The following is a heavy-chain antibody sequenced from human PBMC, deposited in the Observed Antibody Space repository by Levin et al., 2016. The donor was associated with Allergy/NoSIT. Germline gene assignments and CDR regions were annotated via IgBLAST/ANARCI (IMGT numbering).Heavy chain of an antibody. J-gene: IGHJ2*01. D-gene: IGHD6-6*01. V-gene: IGHV1-24*01. CDR2: FDPEDGET. CDR3: ATSLHLTLGAARAFWYFDL. Sequence: ASVKVSCKVSGYTLTELSMHWVRQAPGKGLEWMGGFDPEDGETIYAQKFQGRVTMTEDTSTDTAYMELSSLRSEDTAVYYCATSLHLTLGAARAFWYFDLWGRGTLVTVSS. CDR1: GYTLTELS.